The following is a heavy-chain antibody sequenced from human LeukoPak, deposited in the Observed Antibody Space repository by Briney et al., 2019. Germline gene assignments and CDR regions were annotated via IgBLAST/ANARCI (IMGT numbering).Heavy chain of an antibody. CDR1: GGSISSGSYY. CDR2: IYTNGST. J-gene: IGHJ4*02. Sequence: SETLSLTCTVSGGSISSGSYYWSWIRQPAGKGLEWIGRIYTNGSTNYNPSLKSRVTISVDTSKNQFSLKLSSVTAADTAVYYCASYAGGYWGQGTLVTVSS. CDR3: ASYAGGY. V-gene: IGHV4-61*02. D-gene: IGHD3-16*01.